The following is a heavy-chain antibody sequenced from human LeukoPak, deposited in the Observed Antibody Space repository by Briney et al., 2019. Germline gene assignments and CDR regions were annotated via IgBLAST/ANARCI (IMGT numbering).Heavy chain of an antibody. Sequence: ASVKVSCKAPGYTFTNYTINWVRLAPGQGLEWMGWIDTNTGNPTYAQGFAGRFVFSLDTSVTTTYLQISSLRAEDTAAYYCTRGRDTTGYFVYWGQGTLVTVSS. CDR3: TRGRDTTGYFVY. CDR1: GYTFTNYT. V-gene: IGHV7-4-1*02. J-gene: IGHJ4*02. CDR2: IDTNTGNP. D-gene: IGHD3-22*01.